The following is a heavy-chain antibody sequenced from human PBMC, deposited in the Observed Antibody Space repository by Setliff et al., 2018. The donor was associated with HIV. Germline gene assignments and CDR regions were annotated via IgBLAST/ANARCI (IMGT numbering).Heavy chain of an antibody. CDR2: IYYSGST. J-gene: IGHJ6*03. V-gene: IGHV4-59*01. CDR3: ARGSRYGGMDV. D-gene: IGHD5-12*01. Sequence: PSETLSLTCTVSGGSISSYYWSWTRQPPGKGLEWIGYIYYSGSTNYNPSLKSRVTISVDTSKNQFSLKLSSVTAADTAVYYCARGSRYGGMDVWGKGTTVTVSS. CDR1: GGSISSYY.